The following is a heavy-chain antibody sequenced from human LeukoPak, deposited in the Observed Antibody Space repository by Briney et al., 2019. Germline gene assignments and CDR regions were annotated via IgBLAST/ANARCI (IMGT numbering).Heavy chain of an antibody. V-gene: IGHV3-30*02. D-gene: IGHD4-17*01. CDR3: ANGLATVTTPAEDY. J-gene: IGHJ4*02. Sequence: GGSLRLSCAASGFTFSTCRMHWVPQAPGKGLEGVAFIRYEGSNKYYGDSVKGGFTIPRDNSKNTLYLHLNSLRAEDTAMYYCANGLATVTTPAEDYWGQGTLVTVSS. CDR1: GFTFSTCR. CDR2: IRYEGSNK.